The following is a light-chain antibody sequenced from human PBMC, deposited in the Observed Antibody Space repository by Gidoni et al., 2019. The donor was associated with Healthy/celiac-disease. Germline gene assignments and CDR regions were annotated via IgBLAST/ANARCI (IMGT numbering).Light chain of an antibody. Sequence: DIVMTQSPDSLAVSLGARATINCKSSPSFLYSSNNKNYLAWYQQKSGHPPKLLIYWASTRESGVPDRFSGSGSGTDFTLTISSLQAEDVAVYYCQQYYSTPPPTFGPGTKVDIK. CDR1: PSFLYSSNNKNY. CDR3: QQYYSTPPPT. V-gene: IGKV4-1*01. CDR2: WAS. J-gene: IGKJ3*01.